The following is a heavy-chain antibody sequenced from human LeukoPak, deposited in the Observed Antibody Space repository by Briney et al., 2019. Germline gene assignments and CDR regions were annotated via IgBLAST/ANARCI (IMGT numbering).Heavy chain of an antibody. D-gene: IGHD2-8*01. CDR1: GYTFTGYY. J-gene: IGHJ2*01. V-gene: IGHV1-2*02. Sequence: ASVKVSCKASGYTFTGYYMHWVRQAPGQGLEWMGWINPNSGGTNYAQKFQGRVTMTTDTSTSTAYMELRSLRSDDTAVYYCARDRDLRQLMEDWYFDLWGRGTLVTVSS. CDR3: ARDRDLRQLMEDWYFDL. CDR2: INPNSGGT.